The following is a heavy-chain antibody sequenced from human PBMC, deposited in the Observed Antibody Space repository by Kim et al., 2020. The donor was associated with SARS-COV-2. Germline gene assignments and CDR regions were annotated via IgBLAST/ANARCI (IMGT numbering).Heavy chain of an antibody. D-gene: IGHD6-13*01. V-gene: IGHV3-33*06. CDR3: AKRYSSSWYYFDY. Sequence: YADSVKGRFTISRDNSKNTLYLQMNSLRAEDTAVYYCAKRYSSSWYYFDYWGQGTLVTVSS. J-gene: IGHJ4*02.